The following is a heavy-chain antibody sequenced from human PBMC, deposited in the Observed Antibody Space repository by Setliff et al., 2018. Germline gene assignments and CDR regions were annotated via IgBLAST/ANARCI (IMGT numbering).Heavy chain of an antibody. CDR1: GDSISSYY. CDR3: ARFYGDYQFDY. J-gene: IGHJ4*02. V-gene: IGHV4-59*08. CDR2: IYYSGST. Sequence: PSETLSLTCTVSGDSISSYYWSWIRQPPGKGLEWIGYIYYSGSTNYNPSLKSRVTISVDTSKNQFSLKLSSVTAADTAVYYCARFYGDYQFDYWGRGTLVTVSS. D-gene: IGHD4-17*01.